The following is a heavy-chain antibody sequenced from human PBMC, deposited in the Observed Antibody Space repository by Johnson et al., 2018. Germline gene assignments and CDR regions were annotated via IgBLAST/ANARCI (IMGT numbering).Heavy chain of an antibody. J-gene: IGHJ3*02. V-gene: IGHV3-30*03. Sequence: LQESGGGVVQPGRSRRLSCEASGFNFSTYGMHWVRQAPGKGLEWVAVLSYEGSNKYYSDSVKGRFTISRDNSKNTLYLQMNRLRTEDTAVYYCAEIGTISTSAFDIGGQGTTVIVSS. CDR3: AEIGTISTSAFDI. CDR2: LSYEGSNK. CDR1: GFNFSTYG. D-gene: IGHD3-9*01.